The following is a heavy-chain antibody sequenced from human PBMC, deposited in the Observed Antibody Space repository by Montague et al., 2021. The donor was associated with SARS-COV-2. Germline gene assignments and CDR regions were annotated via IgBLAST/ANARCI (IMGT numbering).Heavy chain of an antibody. J-gene: IGHJ4*02. CDR2: IHYSERP. V-gene: IGHV4-39*01. CDR3: ARHGPYYEISTGYFRPYYFDH. D-gene: IGHD3-9*01. CDR1: GATLSGTSFY. Sequence: SETLSLTCSVSGATLSGTSFYWGWIRQPPGRGLEWIGTIHYSERPYYNRSLQSRVTISADRSKNRFSLNLGSVTASDTAVYYCARHGPYYEISTGYFRPYYFDHWGQGSLVTVAS.